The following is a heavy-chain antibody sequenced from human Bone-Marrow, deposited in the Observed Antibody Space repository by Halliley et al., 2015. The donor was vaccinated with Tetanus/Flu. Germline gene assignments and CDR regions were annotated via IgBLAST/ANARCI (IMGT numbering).Heavy chain of an antibody. V-gene: IGHV1-18*01. CDR3: ARDKGVITAFDY. CDR2: ISPYNGNT. D-gene: IGHD3-22*01. J-gene: IGHJ4*02. Sequence: QMQLVQSGAEVKKPGASVKVSCKASGYSFTSYGISWVRQAPGQGLEWMGWISPYNGNTKYAQKFQGRVTMTTDTSTSTAYMELRSLISDDPAVYYCARDKGVITAFDYWGQGTLVTVSS. CDR1: GYSFTSYG.